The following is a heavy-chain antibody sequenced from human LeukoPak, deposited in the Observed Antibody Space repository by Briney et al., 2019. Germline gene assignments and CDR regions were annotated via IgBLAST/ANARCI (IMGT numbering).Heavy chain of an antibody. D-gene: IGHD6-19*01. CDR2: IIPILGIA. V-gene: IGHV1-69*04. Sequence: SVKVSCKASGGTFSSYAISWVRQTPGQGLEWMGRIIPILGIANYAQKFQGRVTITADKSTSTAYMELSSLRSEDTAVYYSARGNVSGWPAYYYYGMDVWGQGTTVTVSS. CDR3: ARGNVSGWPAYYYYGMDV. CDR1: GGTFSSYA. J-gene: IGHJ6*02.